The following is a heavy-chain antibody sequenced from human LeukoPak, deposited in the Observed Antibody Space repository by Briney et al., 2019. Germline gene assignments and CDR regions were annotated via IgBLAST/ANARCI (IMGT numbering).Heavy chain of an antibody. CDR1: GFTFSSYS. J-gene: IGHJ4*02. CDR3: ARAIVAAAGTFDY. V-gene: IGHV3-21*01. CDR2: ISSSSSYI. Sequence: KSGGSLRLSCAASGFTFSSYSMNWVRQAPGKGLEWVSSISSSSSYIYYADSVKGRFTISRDNAKNSLYLQMNSLRAEDTAVYYCARAIVAAAGTFDYWGQGTLVTVSS. D-gene: IGHD6-13*01.